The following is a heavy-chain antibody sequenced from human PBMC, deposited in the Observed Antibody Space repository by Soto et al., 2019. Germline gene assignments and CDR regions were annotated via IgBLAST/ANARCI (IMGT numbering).Heavy chain of an antibody. V-gene: IGHV4-59*01. J-gene: IGHJ4*02. CDR2: IYYSGST. D-gene: IGHD6-6*01. Sequence: QVQLQESGPGLVKPSETLSLTCTVSGGSISSYYWSWIRQPPGKGLEWIGYIYYSGSTNYNPSLKSRVTISVDTSKNQFSLKLSSVTAADTAVYYCARERVAARFDYWGQGTLVTVSS. CDR3: ARERVAARFDY. CDR1: GGSISSYY.